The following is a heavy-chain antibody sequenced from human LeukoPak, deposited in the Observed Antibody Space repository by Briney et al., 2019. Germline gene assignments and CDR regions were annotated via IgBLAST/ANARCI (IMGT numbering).Heavy chain of an antibody. Sequence: ASVKVSCKASGYTFTGYYLHWLRQAPGHGIEWMGWINPNSGDTNYAQKFQGRVTMTRDTSISTAYMDLRRLKSDDTAVYFCARGPLEYCSGGSCYSGRNWFDPWGQGTLVTVSS. J-gene: IGHJ5*02. CDR1: GYTFTGYY. D-gene: IGHD2-15*01. CDR3: ARGPLEYCSGGSCYSGRNWFDP. V-gene: IGHV1-2*02. CDR2: INPNSGDT.